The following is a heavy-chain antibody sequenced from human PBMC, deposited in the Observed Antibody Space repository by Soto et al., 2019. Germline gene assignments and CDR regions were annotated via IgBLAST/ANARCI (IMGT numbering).Heavy chain of an antibody. CDR3: ARKTPGIPVTAY. J-gene: IGHJ4*02. CDR2: INHSGST. D-gene: IGHD2-21*02. Sequence: PLSCAVYCGTFGDYDWRLIRQPPGKGLEWIGEINHSGSTNYNPSLKSRVTISVGTSKNQFSLKLSSVTAADTSLYYCARKTPGIPVTAYWVQRTLVTVSS. CDR1: CGTFGDYD. V-gene: IGHV4-34*01.